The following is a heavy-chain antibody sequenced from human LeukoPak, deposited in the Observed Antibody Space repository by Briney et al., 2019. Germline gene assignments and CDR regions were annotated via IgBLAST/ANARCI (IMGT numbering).Heavy chain of an antibody. CDR2: ISYDGSNK. V-gene: IGHV3-30-3*01. CDR3: ASPYGDRNWFDP. J-gene: IGHJ5*02. Sequence: PGRSLRLSCAASGFTFSSYAMHWVRQAPGKGLEWVAVISYDGSNKYYADSVKGRFTISRDNSKNTLYLQMNSLRAEDTAVYYCASPYGDRNWFDPWGQGTLVTVSS. CDR1: GFTFSSYA. D-gene: IGHD4-17*01.